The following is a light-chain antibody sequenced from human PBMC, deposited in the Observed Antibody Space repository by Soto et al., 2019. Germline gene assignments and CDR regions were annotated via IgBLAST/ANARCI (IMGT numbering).Light chain of an antibody. CDR2: GAS. CDR1: QSVSSN. CDR3: QQYNNWPPWT. J-gene: IGKJ1*01. V-gene: IGKV3-15*01. Sequence: EIVMTQSRATLSVSPGERATLSCRASQSVSSNLAWYQQKPGQAPRILISGASTRATGIPARFSGSGSGTEFTLTISSLQSEDFAVYYCQQYNNWPPWTFGQGTKVEIK.